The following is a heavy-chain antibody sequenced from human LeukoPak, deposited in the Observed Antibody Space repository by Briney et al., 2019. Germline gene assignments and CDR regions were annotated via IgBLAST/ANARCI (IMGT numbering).Heavy chain of an antibody. V-gene: IGHV1-18*01. D-gene: IGHD3-16*02. CDR3: ARDPGYPSLYDYVWGSYRYPDAFDI. J-gene: IGHJ3*02. CDR1: GYTFTSYG. CDR2: ISAYNGKT. Sequence: GASVKVSCKASGYTFTSYGISWVGQAPGQGLEWMGRISAYNGKTNYAQKLQGRVTMTTDTSTSTAYMELRSLRSDDTAVYYCARDPGYPSLYDYVWGSYRYPDAFDIWGQGTMVTVSS.